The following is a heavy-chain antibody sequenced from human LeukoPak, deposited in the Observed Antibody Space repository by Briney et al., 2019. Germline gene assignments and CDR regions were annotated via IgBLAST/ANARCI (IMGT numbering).Heavy chain of an antibody. CDR2: IYYNDDK. Sequence: SGPTLVKPTQTLTLTCSFSGFSLSTGGVGVGWIRQPPGKALEWLAVIYYNDDKRYSPSLKSRLTITKDTSKNQVVLTMTNMDPVDTATYYCAHSTSDTSGLSRYFDYWGQGTLVTVSS. CDR1: GFSLSTGGVG. J-gene: IGHJ4*02. D-gene: IGHD3-22*01. V-gene: IGHV2-5*01. CDR3: AHSTSDTSGLSRYFDY.